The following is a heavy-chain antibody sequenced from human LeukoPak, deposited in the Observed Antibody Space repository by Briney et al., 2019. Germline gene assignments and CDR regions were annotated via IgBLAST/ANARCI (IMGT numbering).Heavy chain of an antibody. D-gene: IGHD5-18*01. CDR3: ARDPGYSYAMDF. Sequence: GGSLRLSCAASGFTFSSYDMHWVRQATGKGLEWVSAIGTAGDTYYPGSVKGRFTISRENAKNSLYLQMNSLTDEDTAVYYCARDPGYSYAMDFWGRGTLVTVSS. J-gene: IGHJ4*02. CDR2: IGTAGDT. V-gene: IGHV3-13*01. CDR1: GFTFSSYD.